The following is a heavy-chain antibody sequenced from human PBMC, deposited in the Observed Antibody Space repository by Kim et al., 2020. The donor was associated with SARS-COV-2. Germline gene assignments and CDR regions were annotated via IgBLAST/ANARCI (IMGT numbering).Heavy chain of an antibody. CDR1: GFTFSSYA. CDR3: ARVGYSSGWRNWFDP. D-gene: IGHD6-19*01. Sequence: GGSLRLSCAASGFTFSSYAMHWVRQAPGKGLEWVAVISYDGSNKYYADSVKGRFTISRDNSKNTLYLQMNSLRAEDTAVYYCARVGYSSGWRNWFDPWGQGTLVTVSS. CDR2: ISYDGSNK. J-gene: IGHJ5*02. V-gene: IGHV3-30*04.